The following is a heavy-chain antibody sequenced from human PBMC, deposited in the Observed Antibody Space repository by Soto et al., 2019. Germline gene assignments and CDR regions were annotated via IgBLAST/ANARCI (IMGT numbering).Heavy chain of an antibody. J-gene: IGHJ6*02. CDR2: IYYSGNT. Sequence: PSETLSLTCTVSGGSISSRDYYWSWIRQPPGKGLEWIGYIYYSGNTYYNPSLRSRVTISVDTSKDQFSLKLTSMTAADTAVYYCAREVRGANYYYGMDVWGQGTTVTVSS. D-gene: IGHD3-10*01. CDR1: GGSISSRDYY. V-gene: IGHV4-30-4*01. CDR3: AREVRGANYYYGMDV.